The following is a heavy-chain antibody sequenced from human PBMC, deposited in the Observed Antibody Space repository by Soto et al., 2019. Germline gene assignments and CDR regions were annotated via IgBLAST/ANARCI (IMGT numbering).Heavy chain of an antibody. J-gene: IGHJ4*02. CDR3: TRDREYYYDSSGYKGVDY. CDR2: IRSKAYGGTT. CDR1: GFTFGDYA. V-gene: IGHV3-49*05. Sequence: EVLLVESGGGLVKPGRSLRLSCTASGFTFGDYAMSWFRQAPGKGLEWVGFIRSKAYGGTTEYAASVKGRFTISRDDSKSIAYLQMNSLKTEDTAVYYCTRDREYYYDSSGYKGVDYWGQGTLVTVSS. D-gene: IGHD3-22*01.